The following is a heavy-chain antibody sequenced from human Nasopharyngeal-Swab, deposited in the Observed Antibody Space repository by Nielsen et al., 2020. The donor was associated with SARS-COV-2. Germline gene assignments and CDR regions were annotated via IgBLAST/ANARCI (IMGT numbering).Heavy chain of an antibody. V-gene: IGHV5-51*01. Sequence: GESLKISCQGSGYTSTDYWIAWVRQMPGKGLEWMGIIYPGDSDTRYSPSFQGQVTMSADKSYSTAFLQWRSLKASDTATYYCARVRGYSGYDYFYNYGMDVWGQGTTVTVSS. CDR1: GYTSTDYW. D-gene: IGHD5-12*01. J-gene: IGHJ6*02. CDR2: IYPGDSDT. CDR3: ARVRGYSGYDYFYNYGMDV.